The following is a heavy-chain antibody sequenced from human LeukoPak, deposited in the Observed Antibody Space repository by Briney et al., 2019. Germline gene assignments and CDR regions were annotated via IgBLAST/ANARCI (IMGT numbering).Heavy chain of an antibody. CDR1: GGSISSGGYY. V-gene: IGHV4-31*03. Sequence: SQTLSLTCTVSGGSISSGGYYWSWIRQHPGKGLEWIGYIYYSGSTYYNPSLKSRVTISVDTSKNQFSLKLSSVTAADTAVYYCARAPAYYDYVWGKSKGYFDYWGQGTLVTVSS. CDR2: IYYSGST. CDR3: ARAPAYYDYVWGKSKGYFDY. J-gene: IGHJ4*02. D-gene: IGHD3-16*01.